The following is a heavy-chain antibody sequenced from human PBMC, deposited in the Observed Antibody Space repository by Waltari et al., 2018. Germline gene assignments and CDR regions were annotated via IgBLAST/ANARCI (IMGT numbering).Heavy chain of an antibody. CDR1: GDSISNNNYY. J-gene: IGHJ6*02. D-gene: IGHD3-10*01. V-gene: IGHV4-61*01. CDR2: IYYSGST. CDR3: ARGGFGPVYPYYYGMDV. Sequence: QLQLQESGPGLVEPSETLSLTCTASGDSISNNNYYWSWIRQPPGKGLEWIGYIYYSGSTNYNPSLKSRVTISVDTSKNQFSLKLSSVTAADTAVYYCARGGFGPVYPYYYGMDVWGQGTTVTVSS.